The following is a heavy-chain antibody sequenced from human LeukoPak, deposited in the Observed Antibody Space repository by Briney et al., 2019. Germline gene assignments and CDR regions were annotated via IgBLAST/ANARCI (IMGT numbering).Heavy chain of an antibody. V-gene: IGHV4-39*01. Sequence: SETLSLTCTVAGGSISSSSYYWGWIRQPPGKGLEWIGSIYYSGSTYYNPSLKSRVTISVDTSKNQFSLKLSSVTAADTAVYYCATLSLIAAAGTWGQGTLVTVSS. CDR1: GGSISSSSYY. D-gene: IGHD6-13*01. CDR3: ATLSLIAAAGT. CDR2: IYYSGST. J-gene: IGHJ4*02.